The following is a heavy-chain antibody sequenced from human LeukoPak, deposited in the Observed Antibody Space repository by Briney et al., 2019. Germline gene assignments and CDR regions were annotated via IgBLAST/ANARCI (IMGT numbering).Heavy chain of an antibody. D-gene: IGHD3-22*01. CDR3: SRAEFDYDSSGYYYPMGAFDI. J-gene: IGHJ3*02. CDR1: GGSISSYY. CDR2: IYYSGST. V-gene: IGHV4-59*01. Sequence: SETLSLTCTVSGGSISSYYWSWIRQPPGKGLEWIGYIYYSGSTNYNPSLKSRVTISVDTSKNQFSLKLSSVTAADTAVYYCSRAEFDYDSSGYYYPMGAFDIWGQGTMVTVSS.